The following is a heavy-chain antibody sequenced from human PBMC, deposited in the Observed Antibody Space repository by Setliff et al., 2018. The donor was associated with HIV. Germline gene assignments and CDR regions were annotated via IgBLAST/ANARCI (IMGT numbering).Heavy chain of an antibody. Sequence: SETLSLTCAVSGGSISSGGYSWSWIRQPPGKGLEWIGNAYHSGRTYYNPSLKSRVAMSIDTSKNQFSLRLNSVTAADTAMYYCVHSLLGAPMVDYWGQGTLVTVSS. CDR2: AYHSGRT. J-gene: IGHJ4*02. D-gene: IGHD3-16*01. V-gene: IGHV4-30-2*01. CDR3: VHSLLGAPMVDY. CDR1: GGSISSGGYS.